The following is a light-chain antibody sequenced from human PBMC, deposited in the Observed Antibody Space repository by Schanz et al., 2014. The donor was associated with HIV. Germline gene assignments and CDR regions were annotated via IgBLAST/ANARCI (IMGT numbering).Light chain of an antibody. CDR1: SSDVGGYDY. CDR2: DVT. J-gene: IGLJ3*02. V-gene: IGLV2-14*03. Sequence: QSALTQPASVSGSPGQSITISCTGDSSDVGGYDYVSWYQQHPGKAPKLIIYDVTDRPSGVSSRFSGSKSGNTASLTISGLQAEDEGDYYCSSYAGSSTVVFGGGTKLTVL. CDR3: SSYAGSSTVV.